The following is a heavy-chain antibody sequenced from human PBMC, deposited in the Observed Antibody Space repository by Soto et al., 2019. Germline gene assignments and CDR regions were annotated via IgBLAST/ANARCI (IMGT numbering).Heavy chain of an antibody. V-gene: IGHV1-8*01. CDR2: MNPNSGNT. J-gene: IGHJ5*02. CDR3: ARGLGPSRRRAFDP. CDR1: GCTFTSYD. Sequence: QVQLVQSGAEVKKPGASVMISFKASGCTFTSYDINWVRQATGQGLEWMGWMNPNSGNTGYAQKFQGRVTMTRNTSISTACMELSSLRSEDTAVYYSARGLGPSRRRAFDPCGQGTLVTVSS.